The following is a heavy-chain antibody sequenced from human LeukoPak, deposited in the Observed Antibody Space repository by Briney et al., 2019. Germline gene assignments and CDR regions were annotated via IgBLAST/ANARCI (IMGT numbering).Heavy chain of an antibody. V-gene: IGHV3-23*01. CDR2: ISGSGDNT. J-gene: IGHJ4*02. D-gene: IGHD1-7*01. CDR1: GFSFSTHA. CDR3: AKGELQSYNWNYDLGY. Sequence: GGSLRVFCAASGFSFSTHAMGWVRQAPGKGLEWVSVISGSGDNTYQADSVKGRFIISRDNSNNTLSVQMNSLRAEDTAVYYCAKGELQSYNWNYDLGYWGQGTLVTVSS.